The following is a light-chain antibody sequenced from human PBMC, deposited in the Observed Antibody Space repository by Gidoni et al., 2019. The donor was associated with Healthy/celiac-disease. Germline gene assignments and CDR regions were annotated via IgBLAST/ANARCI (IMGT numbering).Light chain of an antibody. V-gene: IGLV2-14*01. CDR3: SSYTSSSTVV. Sequence: QSDLTQPASVSGSPGQSITIPCTGTSSDVGGYNYVSWYQQHPGKAPKLMIYEVSNRPSGVSNRFSGSKSGNTASLTISGLQAEDEADYYCSSYTSSSTVVFGGGTKLTVL. CDR1: SSDVGGYNY. J-gene: IGLJ2*01. CDR2: EVS.